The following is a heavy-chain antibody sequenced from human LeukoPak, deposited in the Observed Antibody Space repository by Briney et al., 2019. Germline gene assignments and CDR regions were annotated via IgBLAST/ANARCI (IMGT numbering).Heavy chain of an antibody. CDR1: GGSISSYY. J-gene: IGHJ3*02. CDR2: IYTSGST. Sequence: PSETLSLTCTVSGGSISSYYWSWIRQPAGKGPEWIGRIYTSGSTNYNPSLKSRVTMSVDTSKNQFSLKLSSVTAADTAVYYCARDFIVVPAADDAFDIWGQGTMVTVSS. CDR3: ARDFIVVPAADDAFDI. D-gene: IGHD2-2*01. V-gene: IGHV4-4*07.